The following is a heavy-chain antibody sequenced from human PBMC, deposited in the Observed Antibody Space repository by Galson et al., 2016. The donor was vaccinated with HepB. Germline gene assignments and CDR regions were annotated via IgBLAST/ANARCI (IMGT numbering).Heavy chain of an antibody. CDR3: ARQNEGRWTVWYDP. V-gene: IGHV4-61*01. Sequence: SETLSLTCSVSGGSISSDSYYWSWIRQSPGKGLEWIGSINYSGRTNHNPALKSRVTISADTSKNQISLRLSSVTAADTAVYYCARQNEGRWTVWYDPWGQGTLVTVSS. CDR1: GGSISSDSYY. CDR2: INYSGRT. D-gene: IGHD3-10*01. J-gene: IGHJ5*02.